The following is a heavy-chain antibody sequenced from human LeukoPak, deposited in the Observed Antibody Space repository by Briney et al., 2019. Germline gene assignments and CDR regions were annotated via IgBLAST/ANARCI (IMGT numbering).Heavy chain of an antibody. CDR1: GGSISSSSYY. J-gene: IGHJ4*02. CDR2: IYYSGST. Sequence: SETLSLTCTVSGGSISSSSYYWGWIRQPPGKGLEWIGSIYYSGSTYYNPSLKSRVTISVDTSKNQFSLKLSSVTAADTAVYYCARVGSTSYEWGQGTLATVSS. CDR3: ARVGSTSYE. D-gene: IGHD2-2*01. V-gene: IGHV4-39*07.